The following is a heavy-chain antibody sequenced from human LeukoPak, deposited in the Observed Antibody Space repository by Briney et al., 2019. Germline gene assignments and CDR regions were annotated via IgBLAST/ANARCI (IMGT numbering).Heavy chain of an antibody. D-gene: IGHD6-19*01. J-gene: IGHJ4*02. Sequence: SETLSLTCTVSGGSISSYYWSWIRQPAGEGLEWIGRFSTSGSANYNPSLKSRVTISIDTSKSQFSLKLSSVTAADTAVYYCARFYSSGWLFTDYWGQGTLVTVSS. V-gene: IGHV4-4*07. CDR1: GGSISSYY. CDR3: ARFYSSGWLFTDY. CDR2: FSTSGSA.